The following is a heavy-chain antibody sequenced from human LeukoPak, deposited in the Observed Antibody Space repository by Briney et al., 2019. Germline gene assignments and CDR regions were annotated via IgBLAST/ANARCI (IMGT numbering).Heavy chain of an antibody. D-gene: IGHD2-15*01. Sequence: PGGSLRLSCAASGFTFSNAWMSWVRQAPGKGLEWVGRIKSKTDGGTTDYAAPVKGRFTISRDDSKNTLYLQMNSLKTEDTAVYYCITVLVVVVADDHWGQGTLVTVSS. CDR3: ITVLVVVVADDH. CDR1: GFTFSNAW. CDR2: IKSKTDGGTT. V-gene: IGHV3-15*01. J-gene: IGHJ4*02.